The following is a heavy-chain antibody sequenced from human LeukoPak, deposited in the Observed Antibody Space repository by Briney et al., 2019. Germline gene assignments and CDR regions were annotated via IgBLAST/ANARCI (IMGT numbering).Heavy chain of an antibody. CDR1: GGTFSSYA. CDR3: ARGKEWLPYGDY. Sequence: SVKVSCKASGGTFSSYAISWVRQAPGQGLEWMGGVIPIFGTANYAQKFQDRGTITADESTSTAYMELSSPRTEDTAVYYCARGKEWLPYGDYWGQGTLVTVSS. V-gene: IGHV1-69*13. CDR2: VIPIFGTA. D-gene: IGHD6-19*01. J-gene: IGHJ4*02.